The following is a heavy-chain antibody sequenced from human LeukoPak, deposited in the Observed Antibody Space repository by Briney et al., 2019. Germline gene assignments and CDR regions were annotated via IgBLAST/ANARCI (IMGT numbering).Heavy chain of an antibody. V-gene: IGHV4-4*07. J-gene: IGHJ4*02. CDR3: ARGDSLGDY. CDR1: GSSISNYY. Sequence: SETLSLTCIVSGSSISNYYWGWIRQPAGKGLEWIGRIYSSGSTNYNPSLKSRVTMSLDTSKNQFSLKLSSVTAADTAVYYCARGDSLGDYWGQGTLVTVSS. CDR2: IYSSGST. D-gene: IGHD3-16*02.